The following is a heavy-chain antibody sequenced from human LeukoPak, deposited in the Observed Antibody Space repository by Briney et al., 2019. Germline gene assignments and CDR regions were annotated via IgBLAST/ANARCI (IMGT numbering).Heavy chain of an antibody. CDR2: IYTSGST. CDR1: GGSISSYY. J-gene: IGHJ4*02. Sequence: SETLSLTRTVSGGSISSYYWSWIRQPPGKGLEWIGYIYTSGSTNYNPSLKSRVTISVDTSKNQFSLKLSSVTAADTAVHYCAGTGDSDGIFDYWGQGTLVTVSS. CDR3: AGTGDSDGIFDY. V-gene: IGHV4-4*09. D-gene: IGHD7-27*01.